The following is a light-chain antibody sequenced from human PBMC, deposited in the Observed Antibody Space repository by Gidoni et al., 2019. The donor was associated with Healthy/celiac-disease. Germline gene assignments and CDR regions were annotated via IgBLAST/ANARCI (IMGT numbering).Light chain of an antibody. CDR3: QSADSSCTYRGVV. V-gene: IGLV3-25*03. J-gene: IGLJ2*01. CDR1: ALPKQY. Sequence: SYELTQPPAVPVSPGQTDRITCSGDALPKQYACWYQQKPGQAPVLVIYKDSERPSGIPERFSGSSSGTTVTLTISGVQAEDEADYYCQSADSSCTYRGVVFGGGTKLTVL. CDR2: KDS.